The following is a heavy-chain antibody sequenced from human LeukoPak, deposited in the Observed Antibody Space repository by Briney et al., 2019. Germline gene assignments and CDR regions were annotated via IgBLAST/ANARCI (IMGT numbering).Heavy chain of an antibody. D-gene: IGHD3-16*01. CDR3: AKDMGAMITFGGGLDY. Sequence: TGRSLRLSCAASGFTFDDYAMHWVRQAPGKGLEWVSGISWNSGSIGYADSVKGRFTISRDNAKNSLYLQMNSLRAEDTALYYYAKDMGAMITFGGGLDYWGQGTLVTVSS. V-gene: IGHV3-9*01. CDR2: ISWNSGSI. CDR1: GFTFDDYA. J-gene: IGHJ4*02.